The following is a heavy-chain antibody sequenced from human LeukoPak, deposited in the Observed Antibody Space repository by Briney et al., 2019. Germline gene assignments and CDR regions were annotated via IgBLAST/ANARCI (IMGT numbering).Heavy chain of an antibody. Sequence: GGSLRLSCAASGYTFSSYWMHWVRQAPGKGLVWVSRIDTDGSITSYADSVKGRFTISRDNAKNTLYLQMNSLRAEDTAVYYCAKDHSSSGFGDYWGQGTLVTVSS. J-gene: IGHJ4*02. D-gene: IGHD6-6*01. CDR3: AKDHSSSGFGDY. CDR2: IDTDGSIT. V-gene: IGHV3-74*01. CDR1: GYTFSSYW.